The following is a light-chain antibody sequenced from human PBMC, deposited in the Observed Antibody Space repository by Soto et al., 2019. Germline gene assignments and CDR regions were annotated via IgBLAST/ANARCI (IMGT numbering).Light chain of an antibody. V-gene: IGLV2-14*01. CDR3: SSYTSSGTSV. CDR2: EVR. CDR1: SSDIGGYNY. J-gene: IGLJ1*01. Sequence: QSALTHPASVSWSPGHSITISCTGTSSDIGGYNYVSWYQQHPGKGPKLMISEVRNRPSGVSDRFSGSKSGSTASLTISGLQAEDEADYYCSSYTSSGTSVFGTGTKVTVL.